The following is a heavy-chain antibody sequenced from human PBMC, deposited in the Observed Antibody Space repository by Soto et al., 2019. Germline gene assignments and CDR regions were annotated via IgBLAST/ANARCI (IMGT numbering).Heavy chain of an antibody. J-gene: IGHJ2*01. CDR2: IIPILGIA. CDR3: ARVGSGRYWYFDL. Sequence: QVQLVQSGAEVKKPGSSVKVSCKASGGTFSSYTISWVRQAPGQGHEWMGRIIPILGIANYAQKFQGRVTITADKSTSTAYIELSSLRSEDTAVYYCARVGSGRYWYFDLWGRGTLVTVSS. D-gene: IGHD2-15*01. CDR1: GGTFSSYT. V-gene: IGHV1-69*02.